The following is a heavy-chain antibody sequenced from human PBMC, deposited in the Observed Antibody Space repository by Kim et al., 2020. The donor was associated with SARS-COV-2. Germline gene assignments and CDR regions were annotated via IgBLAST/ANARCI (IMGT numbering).Heavy chain of an antibody. CDR2: ISYDGSNK. D-gene: IGHD1-1*01. CDR3: ARGGVLGDYFDY. J-gene: IGHJ4*02. CDR1: GFTFSSYA. V-gene: IGHV3-30*04. Sequence: GGSLRLSCAASGFTFSSYAMHWVRQAPGKGLEWVAVISYDGSNKYYADSVKGRFTISRDNSKNTLYLQMNSLRAEDTAVYYCARGGVLGDYFDYWGQGTLVTVSS.